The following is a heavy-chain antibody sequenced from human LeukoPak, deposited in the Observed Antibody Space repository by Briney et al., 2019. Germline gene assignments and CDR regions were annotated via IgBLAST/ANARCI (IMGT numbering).Heavy chain of an antibody. CDR3: ARHGAVTGYMDV. Sequence: GESLKISCKGSGYSFNNYYIAWVRLMPGKGLEWMGIIYPGDSDTRYSPSFQGQVTISADKSISTAYLQWSSLKASDTAMYYCARHGAVTGYMDVWGKGTTVTVSS. CDR1: GYSFNNYY. CDR2: IYPGDSDT. J-gene: IGHJ6*03. V-gene: IGHV5-51*01. D-gene: IGHD6-19*01.